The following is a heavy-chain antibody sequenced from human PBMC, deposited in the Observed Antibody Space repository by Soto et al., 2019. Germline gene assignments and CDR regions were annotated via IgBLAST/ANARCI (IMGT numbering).Heavy chain of an antibody. CDR2: VKNNGGAT. J-gene: IGHJ5*02. D-gene: IGHD2-21*01. CDR1: GFIFSHAW. CDR3: AADLGPAYDSNYWFDP. V-gene: IGHV3-15*07. Sequence: EVQLVESGGDLVKPGGSLRLSCAASGFIFSHAWFHWVRQPPGKGLELVGRVKNNGGATDYAASVKGRFTISRDDSKDTVYLQMSSLRTEDTAIYYCAADLGPAYDSNYWFDPCGQGTLVSVSS.